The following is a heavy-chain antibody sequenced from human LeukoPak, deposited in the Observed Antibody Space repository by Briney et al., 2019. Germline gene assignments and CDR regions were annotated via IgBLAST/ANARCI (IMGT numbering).Heavy chain of an antibody. D-gene: IGHD4-17*01. V-gene: IGHV4-61*08. CDR3: ARVGDEVDHGDYSLDY. Sequence: SETLSLTCAVSGGSISSGGYSWSWIRQPPGRGLEWIGYIYYSGSTNYNPSLKSRVTISVDTSKNQFSLKLSSVTAADTAVYYCARVGDEVDHGDYSLDYWGQGTLVTVSS. J-gene: IGHJ4*02. CDR1: GGSISSGGYS. CDR2: IYYSGST.